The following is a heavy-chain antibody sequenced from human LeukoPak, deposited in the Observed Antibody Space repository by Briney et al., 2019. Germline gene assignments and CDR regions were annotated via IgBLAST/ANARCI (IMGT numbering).Heavy chain of an antibody. CDR2: INHSGST. V-gene: IGHV4-34*01. J-gene: IGHJ4*02. D-gene: IGHD6-6*01. CDR1: GGSFSGYY. Sequence: SETLSLTCAVYGGSFSGYYWSWIRQPPGKGLEWIGEINHSGSTNYNPSLKSRVTISVDTSKNQFSLKLSSVTAADTAVYYCARYSSSELYYFDHWGQGTLVTVSS. CDR3: ARYSSSELYYFDH.